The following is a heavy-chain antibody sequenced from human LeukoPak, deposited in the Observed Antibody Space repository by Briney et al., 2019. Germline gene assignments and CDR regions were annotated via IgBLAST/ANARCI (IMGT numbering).Heavy chain of an antibody. CDR2: ISSSSSTI. CDR3: AKGGDMDWFDP. D-gene: IGHD3-10*01. V-gene: IGHV3-48*01. J-gene: IGHJ5*02. CDR1: GFTFSSYS. Sequence: PGGSLRLSCAASGFTFSSYSMNWVRQAPGKGLEWVSYISSSSSTIYYADSVKGRFTISRDNSKNTLYLQMNSLRAEDTAVYYCAKGGDMDWFDPWGQGTLVTVSS.